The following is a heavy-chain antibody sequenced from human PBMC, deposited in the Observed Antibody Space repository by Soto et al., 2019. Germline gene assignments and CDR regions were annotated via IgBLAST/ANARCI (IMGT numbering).Heavy chain of an antibody. V-gene: IGHV1-69*01. CDR2: IMPLYAKP. D-gene: IGHD1-20*01. J-gene: IGHJ6*02. CDR3: ASLNNWSSGDGRIDV. CDR1: GGTFNTYT. Sequence: QVQLVQSGAEVNKPGSSVKVSCKASGGTFNTYTISWVRQVPGQGLEWMGGIMPLYAKPTYAQTFQGRLMKAADEQTNTVYMELSSLRSEDTALYYCASLNNWSSGDGRIDVWGRGTAVSVSS.